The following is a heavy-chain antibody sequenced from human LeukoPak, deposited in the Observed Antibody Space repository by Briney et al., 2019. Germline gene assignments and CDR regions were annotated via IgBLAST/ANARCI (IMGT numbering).Heavy chain of an antibody. D-gene: IGHD3-3*01. V-gene: IGHV7-4-1*02. CDR2: INTNTGNP. Sequence: ASVKVSCKASGYTFTSYAMNWVRQAPGRGLEWMGWINTNTGNPTYVQGFTGRFVFSLDTSVSTAYLQISSLKTEDTAVYYCARVSRSRGEWLFDYWGQGTLVSVSS. J-gene: IGHJ4*02. CDR3: ARVSRSRGEWLFDY. CDR1: GYTFTSYA.